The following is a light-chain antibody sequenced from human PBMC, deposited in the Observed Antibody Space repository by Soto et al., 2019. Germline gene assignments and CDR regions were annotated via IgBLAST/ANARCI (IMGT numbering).Light chain of an antibody. V-gene: IGLV1-51*01. CDR2: DND. CDR1: NSNIGNNY. CDR3: ATWDSSLSAS. J-gene: IGLJ2*01. Sequence: QSVLTQPPSVSAAPGQKVTISCSGSNSNIGNNYVSWYQQFPGTAPKLLIYDNDKRPSGIPDRFSGSKSGTSATLGITGLQTGDEADYYCATWDSSLSASFGGGTQLTVL.